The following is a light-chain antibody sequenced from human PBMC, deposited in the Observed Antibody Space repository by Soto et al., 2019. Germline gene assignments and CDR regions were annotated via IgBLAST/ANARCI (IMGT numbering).Light chain of an antibody. CDR3: QQFYNIPPT. CDR2: WAS. Sequence: DIVMTQSPDSLAVSLGERATINCKSSQSVFFNSNNKNYLAWYQQKPGQPPKLLIYWASTRESGVPDRFSGSGSGTDLSLTISSLQAEDVAFYYCQQFYNIPPTFGQGTKVEI. J-gene: IGKJ1*01. V-gene: IGKV4-1*01. CDR1: QSVFFNSNNKNY.